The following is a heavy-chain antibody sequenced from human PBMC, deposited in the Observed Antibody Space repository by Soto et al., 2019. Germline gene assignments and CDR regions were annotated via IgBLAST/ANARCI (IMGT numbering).Heavy chain of an antibody. CDR2: IGGSGGGT. J-gene: IGHJ4*02. Sequence: PGGSLRLSCAASGFTFSAYAMTWVRQVPGKGLEWVSGIGGSGGGTDHADSVKGRFTISRDNSKNTLYLQMNSLRAEDTAVYYCAKVLIRGVLIIGVFDYWGQGALVTVSS. D-gene: IGHD3-10*01. CDR1: GFTFSAYA. V-gene: IGHV3-23*01. CDR3: AKVLIRGVLIIGVFDY.